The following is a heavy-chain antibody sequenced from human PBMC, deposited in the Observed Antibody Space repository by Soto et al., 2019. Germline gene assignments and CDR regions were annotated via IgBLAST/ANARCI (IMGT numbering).Heavy chain of an antibody. V-gene: IGHV3-23*01. CDR2: ISGSGGST. D-gene: IGHD3-16*01. CDR3: AKGFDYETPGYGMDV. CDR1: GFTFSSYA. Sequence: GGSLRLSCAASGFTFSSYAMSWVRQAPGKGLGWVSAISGSGGSTYYADSVKGRFTISRDNSKNTLYLQMNSLRAEDTAVYYCAKGFDYETPGYGMDVWGQGTTVTVSS. J-gene: IGHJ6*02.